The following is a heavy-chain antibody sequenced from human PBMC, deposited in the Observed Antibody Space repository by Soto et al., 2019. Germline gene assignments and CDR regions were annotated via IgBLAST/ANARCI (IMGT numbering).Heavy chain of an antibody. Sequence: SETLSLTCTVSGGSISSYYWNWIRQPPGKGLEWIGYFYDSGSANYNPSLKNRVTISVDTSKNQFSLKLTSVTAADTAVYYCERDRYYDSSHMDVWGHGTTVTVSS. V-gene: IGHV4-59*01. CDR2: FYDSGSA. J-gene: IGHJ6*02. CDR3: ERDRYYDSSHMDV. D-gene: IGHD3-22*01. CDR1: GGSISSYY.